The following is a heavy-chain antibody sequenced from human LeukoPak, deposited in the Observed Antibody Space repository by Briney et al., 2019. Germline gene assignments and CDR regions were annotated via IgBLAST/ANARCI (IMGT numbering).Heavy chain of an antibody. J-gene: IGHJ3*02. D-gene: IGHD4-11*01. CDR3: AKSPMITVTTGHYEAFDI. CDR2: ISNTGDST. Sequence: GGSLRLSCAASGFTFSSYAMSWVRQAPGKGLEWVSTISNTGDSTYYADSVKGRFTISRDNSKNTLYLQMNSLRAEDTAVYYCAKSPMITVTTGHYEAFDIWGQGTMVTVSS. V-gene: IGHV3-23*01. CDR1: GFTFSSYA.